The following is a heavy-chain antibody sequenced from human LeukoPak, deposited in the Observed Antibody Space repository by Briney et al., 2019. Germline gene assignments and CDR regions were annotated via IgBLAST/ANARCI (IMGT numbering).Heavy chain of an antibody. Sequence: PGRSLRLSCAASGFTLSTYDIHWVRQAPGKGLEWVAVIWNDGSNKYYGDSVKGRFTISRDNSKNTLYLQMNSLRAEDTAIYYCARSVVGYYYFNSWGQGTLVTVSS. V-gene: IGHV3-33*01. CDR2: IWNDGSNK. J-gene: IGHJ4*02. D-gene: IGHD5-18*01. CDR1: GFTLSTYD. CDR3: ARSVVGYYYFNS.